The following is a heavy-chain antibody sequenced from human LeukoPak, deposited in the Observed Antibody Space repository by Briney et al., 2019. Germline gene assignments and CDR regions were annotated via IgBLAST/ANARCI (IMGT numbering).Heavy chain of an antibody. CDR2: IYYSGST. J-gene: IGHJ5*02. V-gene: IGHV4-59*08. Sequence: PSETLSLTCTVSGGSISSYYWGWIRQPPGKGLEWIGYIYYSGSTNYNPSLKSRVTISVDTSKNQFSLKLSSVTAADTAVYYCARTKGAVAAHNWFDPWGQGTLVTVSS. D-gene: IGHD6-19*01. CDR1: GGSISSYY. CDR3: ARTKGAVAAHNWFDP.